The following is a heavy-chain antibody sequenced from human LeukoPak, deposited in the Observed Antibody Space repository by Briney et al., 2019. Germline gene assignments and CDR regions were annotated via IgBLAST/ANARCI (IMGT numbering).Heavy chain of an antibody. V-gene: IGHV1-18*01. D-gene: IGHD3-3*01. CDR3: ARFSEWLLVTEYYFDY. CDR2: ISGYNGNT. J-gene: IGHJ4*02. CDR1: GYTFTTYG. Sequence: ASVKVSCKASGYTFTTYGISWVRQAPGQGLEWMGWISGYNGNTNYAQQLQGRVTMTTDTSTSTAYMELRSLRSDDTAVYYCARFSEWLLVTEYYFDYWGQGTLVTVSS.